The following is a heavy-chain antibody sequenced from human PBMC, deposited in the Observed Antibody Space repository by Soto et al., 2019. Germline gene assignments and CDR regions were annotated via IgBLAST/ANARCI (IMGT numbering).Heavy chain of an antibody. CDR2: IKSKTDGETT. CDR3: TRAVRIVGDAFDI. V-gene: IGHV3-15*07. D-gene: IGHD3-3*01. CDR1: GFTFSNAW. Sequence: PGGSLRLSCAASGFTFSNAWMNWVRQAPGKGLEWVGRIKSKTDGETTEYATSVKGRFSISRDASERIVYLQMNSLKTEDTAIYYCTRAVRIVGDAFDIWGQGTMVTVSS. J-gene: IGHJ3*02.